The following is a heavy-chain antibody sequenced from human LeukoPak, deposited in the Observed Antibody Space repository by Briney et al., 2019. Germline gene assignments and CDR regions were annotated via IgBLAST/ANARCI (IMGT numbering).Heavy chain of an antibody. D-gene: IGHD2-21*02. CDR3: ARGHSSVVTAIPYYFDF. Sequence: PSETLSLTCAVYGGSFSGYYWSWIRQPPGKGLEWIGDIYHSGSTNYNPSLKSRVTISVDTSKNQFPLKLSSVTAADMAVYYCARGHSSVVTAIPYYFDFWGQGTLVTVSS. J-gene: IGHJ4*02. CDR1: GGSFSGYY. CDR2: IYHSGST. V-gene: IGHV4-34*01.